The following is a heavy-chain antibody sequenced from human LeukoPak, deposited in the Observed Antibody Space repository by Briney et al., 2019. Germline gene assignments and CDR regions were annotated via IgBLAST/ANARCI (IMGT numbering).Heavy chain of an antibody. Sequence: ASVKVSYKASGYTFTSYYMHWVRQAPGQGLEWMGIINPSGGSTSYAQKFQGRVTMTRDTSTSTVYMELSSLRSEDTAVNYCARFSDLDAFDIWGQGTMVTVSS. CDR3: ARFSDLDAFDI. J-gene: IGHJ3*02. CDR1: GYTFTSYY. CDR2: INPSGGST. V-gene: IGHV1-46*01. D-gene: IGHD3-10*01.